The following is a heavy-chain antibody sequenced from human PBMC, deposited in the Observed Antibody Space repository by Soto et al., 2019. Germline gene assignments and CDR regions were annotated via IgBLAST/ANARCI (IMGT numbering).Heavy chain of an antibody. CDR1: GFTFDDYA. D-gene: IGHD6-19*01. V-gene: IGHV3-9*01. CDR2: ISWNSGSI. J-gene: IGHJ4*02. CDR3: AKDRGLVLSFYFDY. Sequence: EVQLVESGGGLVQPGRSLRLSCAASGFTFDDYAMHWVRQAPGKGLEWVSGISWNSGSICYADSVKGRFTISRDNAKNSLYLQMNILRAEDTALYYCAKDRGLVLSFYFDYWGQGTLVTVSS.